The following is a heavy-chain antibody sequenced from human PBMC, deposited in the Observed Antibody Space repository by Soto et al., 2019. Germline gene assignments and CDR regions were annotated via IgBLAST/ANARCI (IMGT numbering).Heavy chain of an antibody. Sequence: EVQLLESGGGLVQPGGSLRLSCAASGFTFSSYAMRWVRQAPGKGLEWVSAISGSADSTYYADSVKGRFTISRDNSKNTLYLQMNSLRPEDTAVYYCARRGSGSNYDYWGQGTLVTVSS. J-gene: IGHJ4*02. V-gene: IGHV3-23*01. CDR2: ISGSADST. CDR1: GFTFSSYA. D-gene: IGHD1-26*01. CDR3: ARRGSGSNYDY.